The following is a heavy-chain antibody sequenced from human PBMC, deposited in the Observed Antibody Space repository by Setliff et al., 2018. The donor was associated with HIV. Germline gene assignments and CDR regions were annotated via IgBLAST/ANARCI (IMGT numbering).Heavy chain of an antibody. J-gene: IGHJ4*02. Sequence: LSLTCTVSSDSIRFYYWTWIRQPPGKGLEWIGNVYYTGSTNYNPSLKSRINISIDTSKSQFSLKLTSVAAADTAVYYCARDSGGYNYGFAVGSFDYWGQGALVTV. CDR2: VYYTGST. V-gene: IGHV4-59*01. CDR1: SDSIRFYY. CDR3: ARDSGGYNYGFAVGSFDY. D-gene: IGHD5-18*01.